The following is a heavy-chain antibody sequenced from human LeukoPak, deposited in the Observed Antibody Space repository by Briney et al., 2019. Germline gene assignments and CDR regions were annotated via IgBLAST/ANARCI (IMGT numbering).Heavy chain of an antibody. Sequence: GESLQISCKGSGSSFTSYWIGFVRQMPEKGLEWMGIIYPGDSDTRYSPSLLGQVTISADKSISTAYLQWSSLKASDTAMYYCARPGQKAAAGDDFDYWGQGTLVTVSS. CDR2: IYPGDSDT. V-gene: IGHV5-51*01. CDR1: GSSFTSYW. D-gene: IGHD6-13*01. CDR3: ARPGQKAAAGDDFDY. J-gene: IGHJ4*02.